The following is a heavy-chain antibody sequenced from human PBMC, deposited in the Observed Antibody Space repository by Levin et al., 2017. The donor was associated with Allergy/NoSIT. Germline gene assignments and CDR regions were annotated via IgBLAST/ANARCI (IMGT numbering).Heavy chain of an antibody. CDR1: GGSISSYY. D-gene: IGHD3-16*01. V-gene: IGHV4-59*01. Sequence: SQTLSLTCTVSGGSISSYYWSWIRQPPGKGLEWIGYIYYSGSTNYNPSLKSRVTISVDTSKNQFSLKLSSVTAADTAVYYCARSLGEFDPWGQGTLVTVSS. CDR3: ARSLGEFDP. J-gene: IGHJ5*02. CDR2: IYYSGST.